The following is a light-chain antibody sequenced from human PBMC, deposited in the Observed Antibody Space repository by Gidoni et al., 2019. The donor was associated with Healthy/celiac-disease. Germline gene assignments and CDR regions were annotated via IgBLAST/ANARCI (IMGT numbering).Light chain of an antibody. CDR3: QQYNSSSLT. CDR1: QSVSSSY. J-gene: IGKJ4*01. CDR2: GAS. Sequence: EIVLTQSPGTLSLSPGERATLSCRARQSVSSSYLALYQQKPGQAPRLLSYGASSRATGIPDRFSGSGSGTDFTLTISRLEPEDFAVYYCQQYNSSSLTFGGXTKVEIK. V-gene: IGKV3-20*01.